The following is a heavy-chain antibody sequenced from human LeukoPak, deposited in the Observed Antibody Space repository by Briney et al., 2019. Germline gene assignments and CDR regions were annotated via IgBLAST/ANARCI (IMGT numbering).Heavy chain of an antibody. CDR1: GGSINNYY. CDR3: ARHYGSGTYPLDS. J-gene: IGHJ4*02. Sequence: SSETLSLTCTISGGSINNYYWSWIRQPPGKGLEWIGYIYYSGSTKYNPSLESRVTISVDTSKSQFSLKLSYVTASDTAVYYCARHYGSGTYPLDSWGQGTLVTVSS. V-gene: IGHV4-59*08. D-gene: IGHD3-10*01. CDR2: IYYSGST.